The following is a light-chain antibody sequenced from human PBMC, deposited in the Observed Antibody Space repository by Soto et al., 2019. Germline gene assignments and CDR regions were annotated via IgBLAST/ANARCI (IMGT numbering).Light chain of an antibody. V-gene: IGKV3-20*01. CDR1: QSVRISY. CDR3: QQYGGSSLYT. Sequence: EIVLTQSPGTMSLSPGERATLSCRASQSVRISYLAWYQQKPGQAPRLLIYGASRRATGIPDRFSGSGSGTDCTLTISRLEPEDFAVYYCQQYGGSSLYTFGQGTKLEIK. J-gene: IGKJ2*01. CDR2: GAS.